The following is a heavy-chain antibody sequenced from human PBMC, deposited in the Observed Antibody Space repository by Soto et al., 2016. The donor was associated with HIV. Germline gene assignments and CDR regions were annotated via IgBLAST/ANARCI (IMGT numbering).Heavy chain of an antibody. J-gene: IGHJ4*02. CDR1: GDAISNGGYY. Sequence: VQLQESGPGLVKPSQTLSLTCSVSGDAISNGGYYWNWIRQHPGKGLEWIGFIYYSGSTHYNPSLKSRVSISVDLSKNHFSLRLDSVTAADTAVYYCARAWFGELRFFDFWGQGTLVTASS. CDR2: IYYSGST. D-gene: IGHD3-10*01. V-gene: IGHV4-31*03. CDR3: ARAWFGELRFFDF.